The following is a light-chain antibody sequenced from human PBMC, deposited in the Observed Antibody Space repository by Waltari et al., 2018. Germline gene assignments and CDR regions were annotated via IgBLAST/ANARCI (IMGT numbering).Light chain of an antibody. V-gene: IGKV3-11*01. CDR3: QQRSNWPLT. Sequence: EIVLTQSPATLSLSPGERVTLSCRASQSVSTYFAWYQQKPGLAPRLLIYDASNRATGIPARFSGSGSVTDFTLTISSLEPEDFAVYYCQQRSNWPLTFGGGTKVELK. J-gene: IGKJ4*01. CDR2: DAS. CDR1: QSVSTY.